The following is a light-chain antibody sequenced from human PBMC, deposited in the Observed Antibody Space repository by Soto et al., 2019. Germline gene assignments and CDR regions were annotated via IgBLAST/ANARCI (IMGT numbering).Light chain of an antibody. Sequence: QPVLTQSPSASASLGASVQLTCTLSTGHSSYIIAWHQQKPEKGPRYLMKLKSDGSHTKGDGIPDRFSGSSSGAERYLTISSLQSEDEADYYCQTWGTGIRVFGTGTKVTVL. CDR1: TGHSSYI. V-gene: IGLV4-69*01. CDR3: QTWGTGIRV. J-gene: IGLJ1*01. CDR2: LKSDGSH.